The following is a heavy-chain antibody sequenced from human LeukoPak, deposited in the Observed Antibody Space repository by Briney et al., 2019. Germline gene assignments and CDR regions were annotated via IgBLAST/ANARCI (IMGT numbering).Heavy chain of an antibody. Sequence: GGSLRLSCAASGFTFDDYAMHWVRQAPGKGLEWVSGISWNSGSIGYADSVKGRFIISRDNAKNSLYLQMNSLRAEDTALYYCASLTLAFDIWGQGTMVTVSS. CDR3: ASLTLAFDI. CDR1: GFTFDDYA. J-gene: IGHJ3*02. CDR2: ISWNSGSI. V-gene: IGHV3-9*01.